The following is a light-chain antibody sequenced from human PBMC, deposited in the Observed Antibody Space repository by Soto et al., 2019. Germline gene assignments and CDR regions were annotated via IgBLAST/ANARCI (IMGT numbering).Light chain of an antibody. CDR3: HLYAYSPLT. CDR1: QSVGKNF. V-gene: IGKV3-20*01. Sequence: EIVLTQSPGTLSLSPGERATLSCRASQSVGKNFLAWYQQKPGQAPRLLIYDASSRATGIPDRFSGSGSGTDFTLTISRLETADFVVYHYHLYAYSPLTFGGGTNVDIK. CDR2: DAS. J-gene: IGKJ4*01.